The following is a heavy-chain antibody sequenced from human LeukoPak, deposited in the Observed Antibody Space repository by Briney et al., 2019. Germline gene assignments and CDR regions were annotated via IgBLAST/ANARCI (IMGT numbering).Heavy chain of an antibody. CDR1: GGSISIGGYY. D-gene: IGHD3-10*01. J-gene: IGHJ4*02. Sequence: PSETLSLTCTVSGGSISIGGYYWSWIRQHPGKGLEWIGYIYYSGITYYNPSLKSRVTISVDTSKNRFTLYLSSVTAADTAVYYCARVTSGEFADYWGQGTLVTVPS. CDR3: ARVTSGEFADY. V-gene: IGHV4-31*03. CDR2: IYYSGIT.